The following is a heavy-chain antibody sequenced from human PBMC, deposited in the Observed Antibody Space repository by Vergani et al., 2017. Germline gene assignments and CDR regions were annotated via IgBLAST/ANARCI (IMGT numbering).Heavy chain of an antibody. D-gene: IGHD6-19*01. J-gene: IGHJ4*02. CDR3: AKDRRYSSGSKGFDY. V-gene: IGHV3-23*01. Sequence: EVQLLESGGGLVQPGGSLRLSCAASGFTFSSYAMSWVRQAPGKGLEWVSAISGSGGSTYYADSVKGRFTISRDNSKNTLYLQMNSLRAEDTVVYYCAKDRRYSSGSKGFDYWGQGTLVTVSS. CDR2: ISGSGGST. CDR1: GFTFSSYA.